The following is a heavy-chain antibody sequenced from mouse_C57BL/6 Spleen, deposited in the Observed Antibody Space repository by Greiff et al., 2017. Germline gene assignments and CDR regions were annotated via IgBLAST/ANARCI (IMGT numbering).Heavy chain of an antibody. D-gene: IGHD2-5*01. V-gene: IGHV1-22*01. CDR2: INPNNGGT. CDR3: ARGNYYSNYFDY. Sequence: VQLKQSGPELVKPGASVKMSCKASGYTFTDYNMHWVKQSHGKSLEWIGYINPNNGGTSYNQKFKGKATLTVNKSSSTAYMELRSLTSEDSAVYYCARGNYYSNYFDYWGQGTTLTVSS. J-gene: IGHJ2*01. CDR1: GYTFTDYN.